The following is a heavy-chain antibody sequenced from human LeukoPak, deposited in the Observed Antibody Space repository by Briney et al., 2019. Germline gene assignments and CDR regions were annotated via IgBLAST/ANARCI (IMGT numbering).Heavy chain of an antibody. D-gene: IGHD5-12*01. CDR3: AGMPIYSGYDTGY. V-gene: IGHV1-46*01. J-gene: IGHJ4*02. CDR1: GYSFSSSG. Sequence: ASVKVSCKASGYSFSSSGITWVRQAPGQGLEWMGIINPSGGSTSYAQKFQGRVTMTRDTSTSTVYMELSSLRSEDTAVYYCAGMPIYSGYDTGYWGQGTLVTVSS. CDR2: INPSGGST.